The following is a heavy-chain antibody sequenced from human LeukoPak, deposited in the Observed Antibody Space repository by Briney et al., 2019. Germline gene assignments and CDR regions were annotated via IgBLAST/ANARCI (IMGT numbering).Heavy chain of an antibody. CDR3: ARPLSAASGTDFHY. Sequence: GGSLRLSCAASGFTFSSYAMNWVRQAPGKGLEWVSGVSGSGGSTYYADSVKGRFTISRDNSKNTLYLQMNSLRAEDTAVYYCARPLSAASGTDFHYWGQGTLVTVSS. D-gene: IGHD6-13*01. CDR1: GFTFSSYA. CDR2: VSGSGGST. V-gene: IGHV3-23*01. J-gene: IGHJ4*02.